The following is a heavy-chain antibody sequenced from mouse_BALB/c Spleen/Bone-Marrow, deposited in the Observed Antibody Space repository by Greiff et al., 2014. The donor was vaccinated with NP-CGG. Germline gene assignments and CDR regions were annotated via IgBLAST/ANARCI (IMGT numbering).Heavy chain of an antibody. J-gene: IGHJ1*01. CDR3: ARGRGLRSYWYLDV. CDR2: IYPGNVNT. D-gene: IGHD2-2*01. Sequence: VQVVESGPELVKPGASVRISCKASGYTFTSYYIHWVKQRPGQGLEWIGWIYPGNVNTKYNEKFKGKATLTADKSSSTAYMQLSSLTSEDSAVYFCARGRGLRSYWYLDVWGAGTTVTVSS. V-gene: IGHV1S56*01. CDR1: GYTFTSYY.